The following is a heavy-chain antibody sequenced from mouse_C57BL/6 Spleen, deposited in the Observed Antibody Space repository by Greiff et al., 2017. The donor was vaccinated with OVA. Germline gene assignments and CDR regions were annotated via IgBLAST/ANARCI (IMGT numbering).Heavy chain of an antibody. CDR1: GFTFTDYY. Sequence: EVQLVESGGGLVQPGGSLSLSCAASGFTFTDYYMSWVRQPPGKALEWLGFIRNKANGYTTEYSASVKGRFTISRDNSQSILYLQMNALRAEDSATYYCARCSLRNYGNYAMDYWGQGTSVTVSS. V-gene: IGHV7-3*01. J-gene: IGHJ4*01. CDR2: IRNKANGYTT. D-gene: IGHD2-1*01. CDR3: ARCSLRNYGNYAMDY.